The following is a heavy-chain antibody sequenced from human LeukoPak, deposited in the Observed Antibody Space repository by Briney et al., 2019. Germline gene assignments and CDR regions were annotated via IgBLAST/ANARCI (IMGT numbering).Heavy chain of an antibody. Sequence: ASVKVSCKASGYTFTGYYMHWVRQATGQGLEWMGWMNPNSGNTGYAQKFQGRVTITRNTSISTAYMELSSLRSEDTAVYYCARRGSSRTFDIWGQGTMVTVSS. V-gene: IGHV1-8*03. CDR3: ARRGSSRTFDI. CDR1: GYTFTGYY. D-gene: IGHD1-26*01. CDR2: MNPNSGNT. J-gene: IGHJ3*02.